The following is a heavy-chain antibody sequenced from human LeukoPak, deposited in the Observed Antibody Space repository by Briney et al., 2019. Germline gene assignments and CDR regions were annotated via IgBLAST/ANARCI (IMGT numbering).Heavy chain of an antibody. CDR1: GGSISSHY. CDR3: ARGVYIAAAQYGY. J-gene: IGHJ4*02. CDR2: IYYSGTT. V-gene: IGHV4-59*11. Sequence: PSETLSLTCTVSGGSISSHYWSWIRQPPGKGLEWIGYIYYSGTTNYNLSLKSRVTISVDTSKNQFSLKLSSVTAADTAVYYCARGVYIAAAQYGYWGQGTLVTVSS. D-gene: IGHD6-13*01.